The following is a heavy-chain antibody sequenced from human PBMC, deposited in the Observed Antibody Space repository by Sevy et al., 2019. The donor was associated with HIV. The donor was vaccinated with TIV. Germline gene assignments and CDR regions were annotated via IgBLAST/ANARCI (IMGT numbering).Heavy chain of an antibody. D-gene: IGHD2-2*02. CDR1: GFTFRSYC. J-gene: IGHJ4*02. Sequence: GGSLRLSCAASGFTFRSYCMSWVRQAPGKGLEWVANITQDGSEKFSVDSLKGRFTISRDNAKNSSSQQMNSLRVEDMAAYDGAREAKEAGYCSANSCHIDYWGQGTLVTVSS. CDR2: ITQDGSEK. CDR3: AREAKEAGYCSANSCHIDY. V-gene: IGHV3-7*03.